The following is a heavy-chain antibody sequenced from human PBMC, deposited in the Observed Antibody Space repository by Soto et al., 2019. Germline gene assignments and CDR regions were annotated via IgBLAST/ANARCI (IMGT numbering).Heavy chain of an antibody. D-gene: IGHD2-15*01. J-gene: IGHJ3*02. CDR2: ISSNGGST. CDR1: GFTFSSYA. Sequence: GGSLRLSCAASGFTFSSYAMHWVRQAPGKGLEYVSAISSNGGSTYYANSVKGRFTISRDNSKSTLYLQMGSLRAEDMAVYYCARDREGYCSGGSCLPSFTFDIWGQGTMVTVSS. V-gene: IGHV3-64*01. CDR3: ARDREGYCSGGSCLPSFTFDI.